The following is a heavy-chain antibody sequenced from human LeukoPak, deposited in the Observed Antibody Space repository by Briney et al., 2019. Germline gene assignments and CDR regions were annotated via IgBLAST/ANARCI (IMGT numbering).Heavy chain of an antibody. V-gene: IGHV3-7*01. CDR3: ARFGYSGWNLEY. CDR1: GYSFRDFW. J-gene: IGHJ4*02. Sequence: GGSLRLSCAASGYSFRDFWMTWVRQAPGKGLEWVANINQGGSVKYYVDSVKGRFTISRDDAKSSLYVQMNSLRDEDTALYYCARFGYSGWNLEYWGQGTLVTVSS. D-gene: IGHD5-12*01. CDR2: INQGGSVK.